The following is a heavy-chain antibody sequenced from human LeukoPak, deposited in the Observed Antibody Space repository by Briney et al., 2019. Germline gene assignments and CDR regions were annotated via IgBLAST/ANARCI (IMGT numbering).Heavy chain of an antibody. CDR1: GGSISSSSYY. CDR2: IYYSGST. CDR3: ARGSWPIAVAEPVDY. J-gene: IGHJ4*02. V-gene: IGHV4-39*07. Sequence: SETLSLTCTVSGGSISSSSYYWGWIRQPPGKGLEWIGSIYYSGSTYYNPSLKSRVTISVDTSKNQFSLKLSSVTAADTAVYYCARGSWPIAVAEPVDYWGQGTLVTVSS. D-gene: IGHD6-19*01.